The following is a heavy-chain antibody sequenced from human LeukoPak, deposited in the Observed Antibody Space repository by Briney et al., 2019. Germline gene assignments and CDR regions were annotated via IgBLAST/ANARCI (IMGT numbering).Heavy chain of an antibody. V-gene: IGHV3-30*04. CDR3: ARVPRSYGPTTYNYFDY. CDR2: ISYDGSNK. D-gene: IGHD5-18*01. CDR1: GFTFSSYA. Sequence: PGGSLRLSCAASGFTFSSYAMHWVRQAPGKGLEWVAVISYDGSNKYYADSVKGRFTISRDNSKNTLYLQMNSLGAEDTAVYYCARVPRSYGPTTYNYFDYWGQGTLVTVSS. J-gene: IGHJ4*02.